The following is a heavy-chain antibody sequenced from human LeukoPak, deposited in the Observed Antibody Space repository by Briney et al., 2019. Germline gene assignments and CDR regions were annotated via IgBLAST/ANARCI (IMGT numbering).Heavy chain of an antibody. CDR2: MNPNSGNT. CDR1: GYTFTSYD. D-gene: IGHD2-15*01. Sequence: GASVKVSCKASGYTFTSYDINWVRQAPGQGLEWMGWMNPNSGNTGYARKFQGRVTMTRNTSISTAYMELSSLRSEDTAVYYCARTGYCSGGSCYSEYYFDYWGQGTLVTVSS. J-gene: IGHJ4*02. V-gene: IGHV1-8*01. CDR3: ARTGYCSGGSCYSEYYFDY.